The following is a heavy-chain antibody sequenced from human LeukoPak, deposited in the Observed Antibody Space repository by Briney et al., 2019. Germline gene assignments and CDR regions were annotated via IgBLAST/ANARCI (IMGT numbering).Heavy chain of an antibody. V-gene: IGHV3-11*04. CDR2: ISSSAVTI. Sequence: GGSLRLSCAASGFTFSDYYMSWIRQAPGKGLEWVSYISSSAVTIYYADSVKGRFTISRDNAKNSLYLQMNTLRAEDTAVYYCAELGITMIGGVWGKGTTVAISS. D-gene: IGHD3-10*02. J-gene: IGHJ6*04. CDR3: AELGITMIGGV. CDR1: GFTFSDYY.